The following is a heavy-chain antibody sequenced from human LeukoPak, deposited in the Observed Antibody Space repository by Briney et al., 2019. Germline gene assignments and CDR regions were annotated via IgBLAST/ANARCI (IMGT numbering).Heavy chain of an antibody. CDR1: GLTFSGHW. Sequence: GGSLRLSCAASGLTFSGHWMHSVRQAPGKGLVWVSRINPEGSSTSYADSVKGRFTISRDNAKNTLYLQMSSLRAEDTAVYYCARNNWNDALDYWGQGTLVTVSS. V-gene: IGHV3-74*01. J-gene: IGHJ4*02. D-gene: IGHD1-20*01. CDR2: INPEGSST. CDR3: ARNNWNDALDY.